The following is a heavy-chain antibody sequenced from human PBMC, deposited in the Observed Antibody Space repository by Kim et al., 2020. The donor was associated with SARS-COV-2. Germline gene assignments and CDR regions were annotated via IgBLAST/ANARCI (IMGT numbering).Heavy chain of an antibody. CDR3: ARVSRQAGSGSDYVGPESFTWSPRPTDYGMDV. J-gene: IGHJ6*02. D-gene: IGHD5-12*01. CDR1: GFTLSNYW. CDR2: IEQDGSEK. Sequence: GGSLRLSCAASGFTLSNYWMNWVRQAPGKGLEWVANIEQDGSEKYYVDSLKGRFTISRDNAKNSLYLQMNSLRAEDTAVYYCARVSRQAGSGSDYVGPESFTWSPRPTDYGMDVWGQGTSVTVSS. V-gene: IGHV3-7*01.